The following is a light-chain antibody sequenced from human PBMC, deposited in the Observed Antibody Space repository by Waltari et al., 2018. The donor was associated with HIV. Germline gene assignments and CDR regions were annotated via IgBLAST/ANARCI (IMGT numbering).Light chain of an antibody. CDR2: EVS. Sequence: QSALTQPASVSGSPGQSITISCTGTSTDVGHYDYVSWYRQHPGKAPKLIIYEVSNRPSGVSNRFSGSKSVNTASLTISGLQAEDEADYYCSSYTTRSTVIFGGGTKLT. CDR1: STDVGHYDY. V-gene: IGLV2-14*01. CDR3: SSYTTRSTVI. J-gene: IGLJ2*01.